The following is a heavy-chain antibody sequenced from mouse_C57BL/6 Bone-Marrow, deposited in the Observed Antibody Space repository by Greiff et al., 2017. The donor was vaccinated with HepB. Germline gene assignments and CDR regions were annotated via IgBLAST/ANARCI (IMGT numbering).Heavy chain of an antibody. CDR1: GFTFSDYG. V-gene: IGHV5-17*01. CDR3: ARRELPHAMDY. Sequence: EVQLQQSGEGLVKPGGSLKLSCAASGFTFSDYGMHWVRQAPEKGLEWVAYISSGSSTIYYADTVKGRFTISRDNAKNTLFLQMTSLRSEDTAMYYCARRELPHAMDYWGQGTSVTVSS. J-gene: IGHJ4*01. D-gene: IGHD6-1*01. CDR2: ISSGSSTI.